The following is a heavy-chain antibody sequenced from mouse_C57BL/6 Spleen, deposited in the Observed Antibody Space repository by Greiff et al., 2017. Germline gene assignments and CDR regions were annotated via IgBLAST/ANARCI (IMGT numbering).Heavy chain of an antibody. Sequence: LKQPGAELVRPGSSVKLSCKASGYTFTSYWMHWVKQRPIQGLEWIGNIDPSDSETHYNQKFKDKATLTVDKSSSTAYMQLSSLTSEDSAVYYCARHDYDDYWGQGTTLTVSS. V-gene: IGHV1-52*01. CDR3: ARHDYDDY. CDR2: IDPSDSET. CDR1: GYTFTSYW. D-gene: IGHD2-4*01. J-gene: IGHJ2*01.